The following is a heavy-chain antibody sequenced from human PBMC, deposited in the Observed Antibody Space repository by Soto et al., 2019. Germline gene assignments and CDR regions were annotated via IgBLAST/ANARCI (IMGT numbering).Heavy chain of an antibody. J-gene: IGHJ4*02. CDR2: ISSSSSYI. CDR1: GFTFSSYS. CDR3: VRSLSSSSALLSY. Sequence: GSLRHSCGASGFTFSSYSMNWVRQAPGKGLEWVSSISSSSSYIYYADSVKGRFTISRDNAKNSLYLQMNSLRAEDTAVYYYVRSLSSSSALLSYRGQGTLVIVSS. V-gene: IGHV3-21*01. D-gene: IGHD6-6*01.